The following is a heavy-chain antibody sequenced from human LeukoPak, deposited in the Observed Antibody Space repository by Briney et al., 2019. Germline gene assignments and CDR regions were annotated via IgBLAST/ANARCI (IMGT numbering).Heavy chain of an antibody. CDR3: ARVADSSGYYYGVWYFDL. CDR2: ISSSGSTI. D-gene: IGHD3-22*01. V-gene: IGHV3-11*01. Sequence: GGSLRLSCAASGFTFSDYYMSWIRQAPGKGLEWVSYISSSGSTIYYADSVKGRFTISRDNAKNSLYLQMNSLRAEDTAVYYCARVADSSGYYYGVWYFDLWGRGTLVTVSS. CDR1: GFTFSDYY. J-gene: IGHJ2*01.